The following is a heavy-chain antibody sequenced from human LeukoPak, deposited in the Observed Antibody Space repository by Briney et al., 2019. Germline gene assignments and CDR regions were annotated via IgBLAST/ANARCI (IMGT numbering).Heavy chain of an antibody. CDR3: VGLRFLEWTPTRIFGS. V-gene: IGHV4-61*02. J-gene: IGHJ4*02. D-gene: IGHD3-3*01. CDR2: IHIGGTT. Sequence: PSETLSLTCTVSSGSINSGNYYWSWMRQPAGQGLEWIGRIHIGGTTTYNPSLKSRVTISVDTSKNQFSLKLSSVTAADTAVYYCVGLRFLEWTPTRIFGSWGQGTLVTVSS. CDR1: SGSINSGNYY.